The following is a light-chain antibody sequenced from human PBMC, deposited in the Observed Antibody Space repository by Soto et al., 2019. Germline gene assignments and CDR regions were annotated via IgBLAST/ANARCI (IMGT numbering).Light chain of an antibody. CDR1: QVISTW. V-gene: IGKV1-12*01. CDR2: GAP. CDR3: QQTNFLPLT. Sequence: DIQMTQSPSSVSASVGDRVTITCRASQVISTWLAWYQQKPGKAPKLLIYGAPNFQSGDPSRFRLGGSGTEFTLTISSLQPEDFATYFCQQTNFLPLTFGGGTKVEVK. J-gene: IGKJ4*01.